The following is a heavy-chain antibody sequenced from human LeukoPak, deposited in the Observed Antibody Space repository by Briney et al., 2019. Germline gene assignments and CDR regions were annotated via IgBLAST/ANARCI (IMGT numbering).Heavy chain of an antibody. CDR1: GFTFSSDW. CDR2: INQDGSEK. J-gene: IGHJ4*02. V-gene: IGHV3-7*01. D-gene: IGHD3-22*01. Sequence: GGSLRLSCAASGFTFSSDWMSWVRQAPGKGLEWVAGINQDGSEKYYVDSVKGRFTISRDNARNSLYLEMNSLRVEDTAVYYCARRSSGYYYAFDYWGQGTLVTVSS. CDR3: ARRSSGYYYAFDY.